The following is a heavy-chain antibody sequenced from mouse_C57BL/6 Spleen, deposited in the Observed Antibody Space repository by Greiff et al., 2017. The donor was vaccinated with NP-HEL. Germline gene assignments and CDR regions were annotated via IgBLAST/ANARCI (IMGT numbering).Heavy chain of an antibody. J-gene: IGHJ3*01. CDR2: IYLGDGDT. CDR3: ASPYGNYLAWFAY. D-gene: IGHD2-1*01. CDR1: GYAFSSSW. V-gene: IGHV1-82*01. Sequence: VQLQQSGPELVKPGASVKISCKASGYAFSSSWMNWVKQRPGKGLEWIGRIYLGDGDTNYNGKFKGKATLTADKSSSTAYMQLSSLTSEDSAVYFCASPYGNYLAWFAYWGQGTLVTVSA.